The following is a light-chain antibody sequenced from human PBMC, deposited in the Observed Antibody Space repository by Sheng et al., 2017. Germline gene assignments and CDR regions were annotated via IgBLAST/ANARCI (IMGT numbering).Light chain of an antibody. CDR3: QQYNNWPPYT. CDR1: QSVGSY. J-gene: IGKJ2*01. V-gene: IGKV3-15*01. CDR2: DAS. Sequence: EVVLTQSPASLALAPGERATLSCRASQSVGSYLAWYQQKRGQPPRLLIYDASTRATGIPARFSGSGSGTEFTLTISSLQSEDFAVYYCQQYNNWPPYTFGQGTKLEI.